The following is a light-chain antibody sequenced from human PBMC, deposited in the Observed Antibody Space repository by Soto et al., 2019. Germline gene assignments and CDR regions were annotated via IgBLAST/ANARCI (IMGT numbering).Light chain of an antibody. Sequence: SYELTQPPSVSVAPGQTARITCGGDNIGSQSVHWYQQRPNQAPVLVVYDDSDRTSGIPERFSGSNSGNTATLTISRVEAGDESDFYCQVCHSSNDHCVFGSWTKLTVL. CDR3: QVCHSSNDHCV. CDR2: DDS. CDR1: NIGSQS. V-gene: IGLV3-21*02. J-gene: IGLJ1*01.